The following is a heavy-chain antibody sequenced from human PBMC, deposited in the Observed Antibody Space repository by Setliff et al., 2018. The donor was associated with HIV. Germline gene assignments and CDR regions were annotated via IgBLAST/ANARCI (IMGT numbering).Heavy chain of an antibody. CDR3: ARDIWGSSWYSSALNDAFDI. Sequence: PGGSLRLSCVASGLTFNRYWMSWVRQVPGKGLEWVSNTKYDGSEKYYVDSVKGRFTISRDNAKNSLYLQMNSLRAEDTAVYYCARDIWGSSWYSSALNDAFDIWGQGTMVTVSS. CDR2: TKYDGSEK. CDR1: GLTFNRYW. D-gene: IGHD6-13*01. J-gene: IGHJ3*02. V-gene: IGHV3-7*01.